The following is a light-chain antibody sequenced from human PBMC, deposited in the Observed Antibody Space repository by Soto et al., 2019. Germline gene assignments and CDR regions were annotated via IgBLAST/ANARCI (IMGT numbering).Light chain of an antibody. CDR3: NSYTSSNTRL. CDR1: SSDVGGYKY. V-gene: IGLV2-14*01. CDR2: EVS. J-gene: IGLJ2*01. Sequence: QSVLTQPASMSGSPGQSITISCTGSSSDVGGYKYVSWYQQHPGKAPKLMIYEVSNRPSGVSNRFSGSKSGNTASLTISGLQDEDEAYYYCNSYTSSNTRLFGGGTKVTVL.